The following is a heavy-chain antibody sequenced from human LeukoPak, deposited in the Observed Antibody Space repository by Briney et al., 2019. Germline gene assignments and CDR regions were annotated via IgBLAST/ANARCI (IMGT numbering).Heavy chain of an antibody. V-gene: IGHV3-11*03. D-gene: IGHD3-3*01. CDR1: GFSFSDYY. CDR2: ISSSATYT. J-gene: IGHJ3*02. Sequence: GGSLRLSCAASGFSFSDYYMNWIRQAPGKGLEWVSYISSSATYTDYAESVKGRFTVSRDNAKNSLYLQMNSLRAEDTAVYYCARSFYDFSNGPYEEAFDMWGQGTMVTVSS. CDR3: ARSFYDFSNGPYEEAFDM.